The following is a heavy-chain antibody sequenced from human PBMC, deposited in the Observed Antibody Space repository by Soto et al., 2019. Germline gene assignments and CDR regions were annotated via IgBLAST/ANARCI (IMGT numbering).Heavy chain of an antibody. Sequence: PSETLSLTCTVSGGSTSSYYWSWIRQPPGKGLEWIGYIYYSGSTNYNPSLKSRVTISVDTSKNQFSLKLSSVTAADTAVYYCARHPYDFWSGYYGFDYWGQGTLVTVSS. V-gene: IGHV4-59*08. CDR1: GGSTSSYY. CDR2: IYYSGST. D-gene: IGHD3-3*01. J-gene: IGHJ4*02. CDR3: ARHPYDFWSGYYGFDY.